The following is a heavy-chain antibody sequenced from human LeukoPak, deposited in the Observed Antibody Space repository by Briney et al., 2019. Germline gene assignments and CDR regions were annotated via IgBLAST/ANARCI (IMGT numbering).Heavy chain of an antibody. J-gene: IGHJ4*02. V-gene: IGHV3-15*01. CDR2: IKRKIDAGAT. D-gene: IGHD1-26*01. Sequence: PGGSLRLSCAASGFSFSNAWMSWVRQAPGKGLEWVGRIKRKIDAGATDYAAPVKGRFTISRDDSENTLFLQMNSLTSEDTAVYYCTPEWEPGYWGQGTPVTVSS. CDR3: TPEWEPGY. CDR1: GFSFSNAW.